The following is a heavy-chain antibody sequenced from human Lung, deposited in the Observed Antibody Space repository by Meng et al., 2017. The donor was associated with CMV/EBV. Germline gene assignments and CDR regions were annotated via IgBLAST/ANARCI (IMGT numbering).Heavy chain of an antibody. J-gene: IGHJ5*02. CDR3: AKPPAYYSS. CDR1: GVTFSSFA. V-gene: IGHV3-23*01. Sequence: GGSXRLSCAASGVTFSSFAMSWVRQAPGRGLEWVSGVSSSGGTTSYADSVKGRFIISRDNSRNTVYLQMNSLRAEDTAIYYCAKPPAYYSSWGQGTLVTVSS. CDR2: VSSSGGTT. D-gene: IGHD3-16*01.